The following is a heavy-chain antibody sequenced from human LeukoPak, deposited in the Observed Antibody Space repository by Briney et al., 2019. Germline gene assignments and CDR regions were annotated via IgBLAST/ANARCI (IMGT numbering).Heavy chain of an antibody. CDR3: ARGLEGTEVARFGEGYEYYYYYYYMDV. D-gene: IGHD3-10*01. J-gene: IGHJ6*03. CDR1: GYTFTSYG. CDR2: MNPNSGNT. Sequence: ASVKVSCKASGYTFTSYGVSWVRQAPGQGLEWMGWMNPNSGNTGYAQKFQGRVTMTRNTSISTAYMELSSLRSEDTAVYYCARGLEGTEVARFGEGYEYYYYYYYMDVWGKGTTVTISS. V-gene: IGHV1-8*02.